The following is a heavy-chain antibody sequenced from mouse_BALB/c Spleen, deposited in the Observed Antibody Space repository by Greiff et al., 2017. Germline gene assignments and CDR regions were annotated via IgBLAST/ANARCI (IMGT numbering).Heavy chain of an antibody. D-gene: IGHD2-14*01. Sequence: EVMLVESGGGLVQPGGSRKLSCAASGFAFSSYDMSWVRQTPEKRLEWVAYISSGGGSTYYPDTVKGRFTISRDNAKNTLYLQMSSLKSEDTAMYYCARHGGYGGAYWGQGTLVTVSA. CDR1: GFAFSSYD. J-gene: IGHJ3*01. V-gene: IGHV5-12-1*01. CDR2: ISSGGGST. CDR3: ARHGGYGGAY.